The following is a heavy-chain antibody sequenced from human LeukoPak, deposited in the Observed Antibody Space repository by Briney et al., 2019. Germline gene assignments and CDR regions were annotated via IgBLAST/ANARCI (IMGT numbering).Heavy chain of an antibody. CDR3: ARRGLIDY. CDR2: IYYSGST. CDR1: GASISGSFYY. Sequence: PSETLSLTCTVSGASISGSFYYWGWIRQPPGEGLEWIGSIYYSGSTYYNPSLKSRVTISVDTSKNQFSLNLSSVTAADTAVYYCARRGLIDYWGQGTLVTVSS. D-gene: IGHD3/OR15-3a*01. J-gene: IGHJ4*02. V-gene: IGHV4-39*01.